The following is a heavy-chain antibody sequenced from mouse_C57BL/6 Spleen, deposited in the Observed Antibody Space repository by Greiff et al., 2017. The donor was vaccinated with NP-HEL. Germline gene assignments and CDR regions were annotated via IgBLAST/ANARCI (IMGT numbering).Heavy chain of an antibody. Sequence: VKLQESGPGLVQPSQSLSITCTVSGFSLTSYGVHWVRQSPGKGLEWLGVIWSGGSTDYNAAFISRLSISKDNSKSQVFFKMNSLQADDTAIYYCARNHYDYGGYAMDYWGQGTSVTVSS. CDR2: IWSGGST. CDR3: ARNHYDYGGYAMDY. D-gene: IGHD2-4*01. V-gene: IGHV2-2*01. CDR1: GFSLTSYG. J-gene: IGHJ4*01.